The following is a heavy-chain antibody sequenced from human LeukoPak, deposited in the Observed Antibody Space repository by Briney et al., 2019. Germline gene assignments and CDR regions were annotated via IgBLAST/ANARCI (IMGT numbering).Heavy chain of an antibody. J-gene: IGHJ3*02. CDR2: ISGSGGST. V-gene: IGHV3-23*01. CDR1: GFTFSSYA. D-gene: IGHD4-23*01. CDR3: AGSPTVDAAFDI. Sequence: GGSLRLSCAASGFTFSSYAMSWVRQAPGKGLEWVSSISGSGGSTYYADSVSGRFTVSRDNSRNTLALQMNSLRAADTAVYYCAGSPTVDAAFDIWGQGTMVTVSS.